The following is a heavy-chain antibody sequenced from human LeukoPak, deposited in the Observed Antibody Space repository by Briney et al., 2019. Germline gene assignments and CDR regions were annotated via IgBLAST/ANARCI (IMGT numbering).Heavy chain of an antibody. Sequence: PGGSLRLSCAVSGFTFSGYAMHWVRQAPGKGLEWVAVISHDGDNKYFADSVKGRFTISRDNSKNTHYLQMNSLGAEDTAVYYCARVPCSSASCYDDFFDYWGQGTLVTVSS. CDR2: ISHDGDNK. CDR3: ARVPCSSASCYDDFFDY. V-gene: IGHV3-30*04. CDR1: GFTFSGYA. D-gene: IGHD2-2*01. J-gene: IGHJ4*02.